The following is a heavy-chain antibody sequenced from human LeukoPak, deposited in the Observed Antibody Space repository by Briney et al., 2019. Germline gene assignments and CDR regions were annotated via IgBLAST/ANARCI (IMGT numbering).Heavy chain of an antibody. Sequence: GSSVKVSCKASGGTFSSYAISWVRQAPGQGLKWMGRIIPIFGIANYAQKFQGRVTITADKSTSTAYMELSSLRSEDTAVYYCASERDQLLLRYYYYYYGMDAWGQGTTVTVSS. CDR1: GGTFSSYA. V-gene: IGHV1-69*04. CDR3: ASERDQLLLRYYYYYYGMDA. J-gene: IGHJ6*02. D-gene: IGHD2-2*01. CDR2: IIPIFGIA.